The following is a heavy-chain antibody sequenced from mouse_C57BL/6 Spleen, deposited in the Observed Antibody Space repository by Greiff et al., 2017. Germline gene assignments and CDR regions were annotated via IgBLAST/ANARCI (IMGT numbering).Heavy chain of an antibody. CDR1: GYTFTSYW. CDR3: ARERANWDYFDY. D-gene: IGHD4-1*02. Sequence: QVQLQQPGAELVKPGASVKLSCKASGYTFTSYWMQWVKQRPGQGLEWIGEIDPSDSYTNYNQTFKGKATFTVDKSSSTADRQLSSLTSEDSAVYYCARERANWDYFDYWGQGTTLTVSS. J-gene: IGHJ2*01. CDR2: IDPSDSYT. V-gene: IGHV1-50*01.